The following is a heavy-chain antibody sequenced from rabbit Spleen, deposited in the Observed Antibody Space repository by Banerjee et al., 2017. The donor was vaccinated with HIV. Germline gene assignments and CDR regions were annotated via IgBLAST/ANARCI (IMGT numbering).Heavy chain of an antibody. Sequence: QLKESGGGLVQPGGSPKLSCKASGFTLNNYWMSWVRQAPGKGLEWIGYIDPIFGTTHYASWVNGRFTISSDNAQNTVDLQLNSLTAADTATYFCARDAAGREDFNLWGPGTLVTVS. CDR1: GFTLNNYW. V-gene: IGHV1S7*01. CDR3: ARDAAGREDFNL. J-gene: IGHJ4*01. D-gene: IGHD4-2*01. CDR2: IDPIFGTT.